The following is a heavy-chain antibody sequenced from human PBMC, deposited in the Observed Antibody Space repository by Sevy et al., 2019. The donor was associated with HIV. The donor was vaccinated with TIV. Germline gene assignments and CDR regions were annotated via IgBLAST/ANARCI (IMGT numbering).Heavy chain of an antibody. V-gene: IGHV4-59*08. CDR1: GDSINTYY. D-gene: IGHD2-2*02. CDR2: VSHSGNT. Sequence: SDTLSHTCTVSGDSINTYYWSWIRQPPGKGLEWIGYVSHSGNTNYNPSLKSRVSMSVDTSTNQFSLKVKSVTAADTAVYYCARLRWDLVVVPGATPGCYFDSWGQGTLVTVSS. CDR3: ARLRWDLVVVPGATPGCYFDS. J-gene: IGHJ4*02.